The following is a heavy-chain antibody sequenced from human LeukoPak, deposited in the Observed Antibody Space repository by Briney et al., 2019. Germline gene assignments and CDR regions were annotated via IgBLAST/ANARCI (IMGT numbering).Heavy chain of an antibody. V-gene: IGHV3-33*08. D-gene: IGHD6-19*01. CDR3: ARVPYSSAWYLDY. Sequence: PGGSLRLSCEVSGFTFSSYWMHWVRQAPGKGLEWVAVIWYDGSNENYADSVKGRFTISRDNSKNTLFLQMNSLRAEDTAVYHCARVPYSSAWYLDYWGQGTLVTVSS. J-gene: IGHJ4*02. CDR1: GFTFSSYW. CDR2: IWYDGSNE.